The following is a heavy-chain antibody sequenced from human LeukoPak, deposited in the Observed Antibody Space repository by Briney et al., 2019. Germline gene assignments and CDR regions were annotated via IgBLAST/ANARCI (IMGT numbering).Heavy chain of an antibody. V-gene: IGHV1-69*04. CDR2: IIPILDIA. D-gene: IGHD3-22*01. CDR1: GGTFSTYA. Sequence: ASVKVSCKASGGTFSTYAISWVRQAPGQGLEWMGRIIPILDIANYARKFLGRVTITADRSTSTAYMELSSLRSEDTAVYYCARSYDSRGYYYDYWGQGTLVTVSS. J-gene: IGHJ4*02. CDR3: ARSYDSRGYYYDY.